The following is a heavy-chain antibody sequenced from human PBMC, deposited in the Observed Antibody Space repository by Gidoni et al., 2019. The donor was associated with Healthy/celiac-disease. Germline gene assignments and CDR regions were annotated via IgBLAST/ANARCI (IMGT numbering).Heavy chain of an antibody. J-gene: IGHJ2*01. V-gene: IGHV5-10-1*03. CDR2: IDPSDSYT. Sequence: EVQLVQSGAEVKKPGESLRISCKGSGYSFTSYWISWVRQMPGKGLEWMGRIDPSDSYTNYSPSFQGHVTISADKSISTAYLQWSSLKASDTAMYYCARHTMLGVLNWYFDLWGRGTLVTVSS. CDR3: ARHTMLGVLNWYFDL. D-gene: IGHD3-10*01. CDR1: GYSFTSYW.